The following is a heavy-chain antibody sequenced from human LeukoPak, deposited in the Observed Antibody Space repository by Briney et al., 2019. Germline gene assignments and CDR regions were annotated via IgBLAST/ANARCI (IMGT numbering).Heavy chain of an antibody. CDR1: GGSFSGYY. Sequence: SETLSLTCAVYGGSFSGYYWSWIRQPPGKGLEWFGYIYDSGSTNYNPSLKSRVTISVDTSKNQFSLRLSSVTAADTAVYYCARVTGYVMEDYFDYWGQGTLVTVSS. D-gene: IGHD6-13*01. CDR3: ARVTGYVMEDYFDY. V-gene: IGHV4-59*01. CDR2: IYDSGST. J-gene: IGHJ4*02.